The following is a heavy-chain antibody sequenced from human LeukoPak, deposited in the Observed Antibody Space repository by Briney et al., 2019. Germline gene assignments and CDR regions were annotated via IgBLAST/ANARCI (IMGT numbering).Heavy chain of an antibody. J-gene: IGHJ3*02. CDR2: IHYTGTT. V-gene: IGHV4-59*08. CDR1: GGSINSHY. Sequence: SETLSLTCIVSGGSINSHYWSWIRQPPGKGLEWIGDIHYTGTTKYNPSVKSRVTISTDTSKNQFSLGLSSVTATDTAVYFCATNRVGTYDRPFDIWGQGTMVTVSS. D-gene: IGHD1-26*01. CDR3: ATNRVGTYDRPFDI.